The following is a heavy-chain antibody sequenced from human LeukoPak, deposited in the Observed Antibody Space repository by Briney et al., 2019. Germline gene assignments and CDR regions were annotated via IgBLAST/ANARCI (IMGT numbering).Heavy chain of an antibody. J-gene: IGHJ3*02. Sequence: GASVKVSCKASGYTFTSYGISWVRQAPGQGLEWMGWISAYNGNTNYAQKLQGRVTMTTDTSTSTAYMELRSLRSDDTAVYYCAGGRDRAVVPAAMRDRPHDAFDIWGQGTMVTVSS. CDR2: ISAYNGNT. CDR3: AGGRDRAVVPAAMRDRPHDAFDI. V-gene: IGHV1-18*01. D-gene: IGHD2-2*01. CDR1: GYTFTSYG.